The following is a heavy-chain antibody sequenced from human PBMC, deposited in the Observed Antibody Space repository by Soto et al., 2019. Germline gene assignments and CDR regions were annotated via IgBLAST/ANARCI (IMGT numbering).Heavy chain of an antibody. V-gene: IGHV4-34*01. Sequence: QVQLQQWGAGLLKPSETLSLTCAVYGGSFSGYQWTWIRQTPGKGLEWIGEINDSGNINYNPSLKGRVTILLDTPKKQISLRLSSGTAADSAVYYCARGLILWFGELSRRGGYYDYMVVWGKGTTVTVSS. CDR2: INDSGNI. CDR1: GGSFSGYQ. CDR3: ARGLILWFGELSRRGGYYDYMVV. J-gene: IGHJ6*03. D-gene: IGHD3-10*01.